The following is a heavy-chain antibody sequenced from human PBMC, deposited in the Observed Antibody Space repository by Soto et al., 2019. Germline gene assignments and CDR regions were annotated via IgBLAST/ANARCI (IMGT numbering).Heavy chain of an antibody. CDR1: GFTFSAYA. CDR2: VGGSDTDK. D-gene: IGHD2-8*01. CDR3: AKDATAVNGVWDPFDM. Sequence: EVQLFESGGGVVQPGGSLRLSCAASGFTFSAYAMSWVRQAPGKGLQWVSGVGGSDTDKHYADSVRGRFTVSRDNSKNTLYLQMNSLRVDDTAVYYCAKDATAVNGVWDPFDMWGQGTEVTVSS. V-gene: IGHV3-23*01. J-gene: IGHJ3*02.